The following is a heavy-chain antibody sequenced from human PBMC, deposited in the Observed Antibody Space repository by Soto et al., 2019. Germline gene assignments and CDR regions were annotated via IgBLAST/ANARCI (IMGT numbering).Heavy chain of an antibody. CDR3: AKRDYDFWSGPTYFDY. J-gene: IGHJ4*02. D-gene: IGHD3-3*01. CDR2: ISGSGGST. CDR1: GFTFSSYA. Sequence: GGSLRLSCAASGFTFSSYAMSWVRQAPGKGLEWVSAISGSGGSTYYADSVKGRFTISRDNSKNTLYLQMNSLRAEDTAVYYCAKRDYDFWSGPTYFDYWGQGTLVTVSS. V-gene: IGHV3-23*01.